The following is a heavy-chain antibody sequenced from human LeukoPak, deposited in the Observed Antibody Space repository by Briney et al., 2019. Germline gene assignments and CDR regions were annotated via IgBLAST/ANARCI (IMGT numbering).Heavy chain of an antibody. CDR2: IYSSGST. V-gene: IGHV4-61*02. CDR1: GGSISSGSYY. CDR3: ARHRSLSGSFDY. Sequence: SETLSLTCTVSGGSISSGSYYWSWIRQPAGKGLEWIGRIYSSGSTNYNPSLKSRVTISVDTSKNQFSLKLSSVTAADTAVYYCARHRSLSGSFDYWGQGTLVTVSS. J-gene: IGHJ4*02. D-gene: IGHD3-22*01.